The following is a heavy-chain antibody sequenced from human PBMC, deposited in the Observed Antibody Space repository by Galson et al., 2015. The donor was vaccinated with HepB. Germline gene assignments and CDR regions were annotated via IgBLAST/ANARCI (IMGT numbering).Heavy chain of an antibody. CDR2: IGTAGDP. V-gene: IGHV3-13*05. J-gene: IGHJ6*03. CDR1: GFTFSSYD. Sequence: SLRLSCAASGFTFSSYDMHWVRQATGKGLEWVSAIGTAGDPYYPGSVKGRFTISRENAKNSLYLQMNSLRAGDTAVYYCARAVCGSSCPYYYYYMDVWGKGTTVTVSS. CDR3: ARAVCGSSCPYYYYYMDV. D-gene: IGHD6-13*01.